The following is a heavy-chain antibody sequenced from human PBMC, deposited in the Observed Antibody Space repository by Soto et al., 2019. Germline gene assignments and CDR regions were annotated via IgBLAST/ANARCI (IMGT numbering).Heavy chain of an antibody. CDR1: GFTFRNYW. V-gene: IGHV3-7*05. CDR2: IKQDGSEK. CDR3: ARASTYYDILTGYYPYGMDV. J-gene: IGHJ6*02. Sequence: GGSLRLSCAASGFTFRNYWMSWVRQAPGKGLEWVANIKQDGSEKYSVDSVKGQFSISRDNAENSLYLQMNSLRAEDTAVYYCARASTYYDILTGYYPYGMDVWGQGTTVTVSS. D-gene: IGHD3-9*01.